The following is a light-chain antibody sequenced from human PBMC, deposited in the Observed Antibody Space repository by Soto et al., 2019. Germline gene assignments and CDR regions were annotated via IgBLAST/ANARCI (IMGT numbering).Light chain of an antibody. CDR2: EVR. J-gene: IGLJ1*01. Sequence: QSVLTQPASVSGSPGQSITISCTGTASDVGAYDYVSWYQHHPGKPPKLLIFEVRDRPSGVSNRFSGSKSGNTASLTISGLQPADEADYFCSSSTSSSTLVFGTVTKVTVL. CDR1: ASDVGAYDY. V-gene: IGLV2-14*01. CDR3: SSSTSSSTLV.